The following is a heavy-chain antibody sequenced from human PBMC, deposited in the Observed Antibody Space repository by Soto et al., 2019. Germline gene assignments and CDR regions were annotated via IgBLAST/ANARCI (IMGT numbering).Heavy chain of an antibody. CDR2: IYYSGST. J-gene: IGHJ3*02. CDR1: GGSISSYY. V-gene: IGHV4-59*08. D-gene: IGHD3-16*01. Sequence: SETLSLTCTVSGGSISSYYWSWIRQPPGKGLEWIGYIYYSGSTNYNPSLKSRVTISVDTSKNQFSLKLSSVTAADTAVYYCARHGSRGTGHEQLLIIYDYIPRAFDIWGQGTMVTVSS. CDR3: ARHGSRGTGHEQLLIIYDYIPRAFDI.